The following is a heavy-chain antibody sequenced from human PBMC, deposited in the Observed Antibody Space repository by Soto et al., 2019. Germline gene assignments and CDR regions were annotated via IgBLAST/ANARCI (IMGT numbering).Heavy chain of an antibody. V-gene: IGHV3-23*01. CDR2: ISGSGGST. D-gene: IGHD3-10*01. CDR3: AKDRSTYYLVPPSDP. J-gene: IGHJ5*02. Sequence: GGSLRLSCAASGFTFSSFAMKWVRQAPGKGLEWVSAISGSGGSTYYADSVKGRFTISRDNSKNTLYLQMNSLRAEDTAVYYCAKDRSTYYLVPPSDPWGQGTLVTVS. CDR1: GFTFSSFA.